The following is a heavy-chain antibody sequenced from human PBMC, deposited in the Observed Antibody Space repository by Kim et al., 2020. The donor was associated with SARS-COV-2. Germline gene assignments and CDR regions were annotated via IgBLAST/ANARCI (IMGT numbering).Heavy chain of an antibody. D-gene: IGHD6-13*01. V-gene: IGHV5-51*01. J-gene: IGHJ6*02. CDR3: ARLGPAEDSSSWYSLYYYYGMDV. CDR1: GYSFTSYW. CDR2: IYPGDSDT. Sequence: GESLKISCKGSGYSFTSYWIGWVRQMPGKGLEWMGIIYPGDSDTRYSPSFQGQVTISADKSISTAYLQWSSLKASDTAMYYCARLGPAEDSSSWYSLYYYYGMDVWGQGTTVTVSS.